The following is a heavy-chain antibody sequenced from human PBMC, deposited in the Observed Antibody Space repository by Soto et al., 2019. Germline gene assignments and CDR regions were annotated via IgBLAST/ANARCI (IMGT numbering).Heavy chain of an antibody. CDR2: IFYSGST. J-gene: IGHJ6*03. D-gene: IGHD3-10*01. CDR1: GGPISTSRSY. CDR3: ARGEWMIRGADYYYYMDV. V-gene: IGHV4-39*07. Sequence: SETLSLTCSVSGGPISTSRSYWAWIRQPPGKGLEWLANIFYSGSTFYNPSLESRVTFSVDTSKNQFSLRLTSVTAADTALYYCARGEWMIRGADYYYYMDVWGKGTTVTVSS.